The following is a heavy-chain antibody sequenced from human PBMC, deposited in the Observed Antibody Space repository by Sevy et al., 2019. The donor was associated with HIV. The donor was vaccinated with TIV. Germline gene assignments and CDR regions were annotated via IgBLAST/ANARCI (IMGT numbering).Heavy chain of an antibody. CDR2: ISGGGENT. J-gene: IGHJ3*02. CDR1: EFTFSSHA. D-gene: IGHD3-3*02. Sequence: GGSLRLSCTASEFTFSSHAVAWVRQAPGKGLEWVSAISGGGENTQYADSVKGRFTISRDNFKNTLYLQMNSLRAEDTALYYCARDGRGISAFDIWGQGTMVTVSS. CDR3: ARDGRGISAFDI. V-gene: IGHV3-23*01.